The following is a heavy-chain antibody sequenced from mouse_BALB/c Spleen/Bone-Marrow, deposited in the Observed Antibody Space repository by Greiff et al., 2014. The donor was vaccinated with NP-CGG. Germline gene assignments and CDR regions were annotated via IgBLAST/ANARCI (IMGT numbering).Heavy chain of an antibody. CDR3: ARDKDYGSYWYFDV. Sequence: VQLKESGGDLVQPGGSLRLSCATSGFTFTDYYMSWVRQPPGKALEWLGFIRNKANDYTTEYSASVKGRFTISRDNSQSILYLQMNTLRAEDSATYYCARDKDYGSYWYFDVWGAGTTVTVSS. CDR1: GFTFTDYY. V-gene: IGHV7-3*02. J-gene: IGHJ1*01. D-gene: IGHD2-1*01. CDR2: IRNKANDYTT.